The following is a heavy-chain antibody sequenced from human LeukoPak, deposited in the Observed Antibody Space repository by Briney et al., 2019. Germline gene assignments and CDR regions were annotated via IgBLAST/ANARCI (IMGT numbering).Heavy chain of an antibody. CDR1: GYTFTSYD. CDR2: MNPNSGNT. CDR3: ARRGSGSYFGYYYYMDV. Sequence: ASVKVSCKASGYTFTSYDINWVRQATGQGLEWMGWMNPNSGNTGYAQKFQGRVTMTRNTSMSTAYMELSSLRSEDTAVYYCARRGSGSYFGYYYYMDVWGKGTTVTVSS. V-gene: IGHV1-8*01. J-gene: IGHJ6*03. D-gene: IGHD3-10*01.